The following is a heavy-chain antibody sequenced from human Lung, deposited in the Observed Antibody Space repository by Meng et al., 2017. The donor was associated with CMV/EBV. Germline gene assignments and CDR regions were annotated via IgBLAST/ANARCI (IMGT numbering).Heavy chain of an antibody. CDR2: FYYRGNS. Sequence: HVRLRDSGPGLVKPSETLSLTCPVSGGSINSYYWSWIRQPPGQGLEWLGYFYYRGNSNYNPSLKSRVTISVDTSKNLFSLNLTSVTAADAALYYCARGSYLAVEGWGLGTLVTVSS. V-gene: IGHV4-59*01. CDR1: GGSINSYY. D-gene: IGHD2-21*01. CDR3: ARGSYLAVEG. J-gene: IGHJ4*02.